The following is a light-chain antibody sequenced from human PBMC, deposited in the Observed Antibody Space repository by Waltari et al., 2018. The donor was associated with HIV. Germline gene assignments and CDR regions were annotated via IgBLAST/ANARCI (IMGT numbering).Light chain of an antibody. V-gene: IGKV3-15*01. CDR2: DAS. J-gene: IGKJ2*01. CDR1: QSISSN. CDR3: QQYINWPPYT. Sequence: EIVMTQSPATLSVSPGERVTLSCRASQSISSNLARYQQKPGQGPRLLIYDASTRATDIPARFSGSGSGTEFTLTISSLQSEDFAIYYCQQYINWPPYTFGLGTKLEIK.